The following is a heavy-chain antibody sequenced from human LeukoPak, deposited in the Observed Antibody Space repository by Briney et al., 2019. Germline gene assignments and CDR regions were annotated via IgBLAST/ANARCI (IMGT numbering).Heavy chain of an antibody. J-gene: IGHJ5*02. V-gene: IGHV1-8*01. Sequence: GASVKVSCKASGYTFTSYDINWVRQATGQGLEWMGWMNPNSGNTGYAQKFQGRVTMTRNTSISTAYMELSSLRSEDTAVYYCARELKPAYYDFWSGYSNWFDPWGQGTLVTVSS. CDR3: ARELKPAYYDFWSGYSNWFDP. D-gene: IGHD3-3*01. CDR1: GYTFTSYD. CDR2: MNPNSGNT.